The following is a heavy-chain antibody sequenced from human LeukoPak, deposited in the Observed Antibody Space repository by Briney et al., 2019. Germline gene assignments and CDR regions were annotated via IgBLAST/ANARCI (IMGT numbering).Heavy chain of an antibody. CDR1: GYSFTTYW. D-gene: IGHD5-18*01. CDR2: IYPGDSDT. CDR3: VRDLDTSIDAFDI. J-gene: IGHJ3*02. V-gene: IGHV5-51*01. Sequence: GESLKISCKGSGYSFTTYWIAWVRRMPGKGLEWMGIIYPGDSDTRHSPSFQGQVSISADKSISTAYLQWSSLKASDTAMYYCVRDLDTSIDAFDIWGQGTMVAVSS.